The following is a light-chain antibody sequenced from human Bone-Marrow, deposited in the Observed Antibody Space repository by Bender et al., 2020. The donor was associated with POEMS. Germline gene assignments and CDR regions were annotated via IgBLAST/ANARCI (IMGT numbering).Light chain of an antibody. CDR1: SSDVGKYDL. J-gene: IGLJ1*01. CDR2: EDK. Sequence: QSALTQPASVSGSPGQTITISCSGSSSDVGKYDLVSWYQHHPGRAPRLIIYEDKKRPSGVSARFSGSKSGATASLTISGLQADDEADYFCCSYAGGYTYVFGTGTQLVVL. CDR3: CSYAGGYTYV. V-gene: IGLV2-23*01.